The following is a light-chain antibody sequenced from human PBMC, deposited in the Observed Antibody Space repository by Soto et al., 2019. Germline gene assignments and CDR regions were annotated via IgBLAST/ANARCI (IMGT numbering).Light chain of an antibody. J-gene: IGKJ1*01. V-gene: IGKV3D-20*02. CDR2: HAS. CDR3: QQRSNWWT. Sequence: EIVLTQSPGTLSLSPGESVTLSCRASQSVGRDYLAWFQHKPGQAPRLLVHHASTRATGVPDRFSGSGSGTDFTFTVSRLEPEDFAVYYCQQRSNWWTFGQGTKVEIK. CDR1: QSVGRDY.